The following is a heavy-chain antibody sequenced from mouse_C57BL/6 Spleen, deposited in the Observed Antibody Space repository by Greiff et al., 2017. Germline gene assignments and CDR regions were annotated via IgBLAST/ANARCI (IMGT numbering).Heavy chain of an antibody. CDR3: ARVLRHYYAMDY. V-gene: IGHV1-52*01. Sequence: QVQLQQPGAELVRPGSSVKLSCKASGYTFTSYWMHWVKQRPIQGLEWIGNIDPSDSETHYNQKFKDKATLTVAKSCSTAYMQLSSLTSEDSAVYYCARVLRHYYAMDYWGQGTSVTVSS. CDR1: GYTFTSYW. CDR2: IDPSDSET. J-gene: IGHJ4*01. D-gene: IGHD1-2*01.